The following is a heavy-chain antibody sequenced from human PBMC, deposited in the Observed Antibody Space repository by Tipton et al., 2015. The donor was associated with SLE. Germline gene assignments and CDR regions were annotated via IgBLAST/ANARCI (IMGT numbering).Heavy chain of an antibody. Sequence: TLSLTCAVSGYSISSGYYWGWIRQPPGKGLEWIGSIYHSGSTYYNPSLKSRVTISVDTSKNQFSLKLSSVTAADTAVYYCARTPIVVVPAAMDYFDYWGQGTLVTVSS. D-gene: IGHD2-2*01. J-gene: IGHJ4*02. CDR1: GYSISSGYY. CDR2: IYHSGST. V-gene: IGHV4-38-2*01. CDR3: ARTPIVVVPAAMDYFDY.